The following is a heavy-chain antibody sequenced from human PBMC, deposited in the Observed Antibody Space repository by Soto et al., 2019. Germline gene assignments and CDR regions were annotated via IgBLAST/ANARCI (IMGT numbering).Heavy chain of an antibody. CDR3: ARHGVYYDILTGYYTGWFDP. Sequence: SETLSLTCAVYGGSFSGYYWSWIRQPPGKGLEWIGEINHSGSTNYNPSLKSRVTISVDTSKNQFSLKLSSVTAADTAVYYCARHGVYYDILTGYYTGWFDPWGQGTLVTVSS. V-gene: IGHV4-34*01. J-gene: IGHJ5*02. CDR1: GGSFSGYY. CDR2: INHSGST. D-gene: IGHD3-9*01.